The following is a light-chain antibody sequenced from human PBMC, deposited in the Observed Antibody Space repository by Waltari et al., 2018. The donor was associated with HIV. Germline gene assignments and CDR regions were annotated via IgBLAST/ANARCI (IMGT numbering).Light chain of an antibody. Sequence: DIQMTQSPSSLAASVGDRVTITCRASQGISNYLAWYQQNPGKVPKLLIYSASTLQSGVPSRFRGSGSGTDFTLTISGLQPEDVGTYYCQKYNSVPLTFGGGTKVEIK. CDR3: QKYNSVPLT. J-gene: IGKJ4*01. CDR1: QGISNY. V-gene: IGKV1-27*01. CDR2: SAS.